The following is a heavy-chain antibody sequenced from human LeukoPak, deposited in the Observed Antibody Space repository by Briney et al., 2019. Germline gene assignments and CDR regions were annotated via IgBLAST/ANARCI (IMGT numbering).Heavy chain of an antibody. V-gene: IGHV3-21*01. Sequence: GGSVRLSCGASGFTFSTCSMNWVRQAPGKGLEWVSSIGSSSSYIYYADSVKGRFTISRDDAKNSLYLQMNNLRAEDTGVYYCARVVVTADGYFDLWGRGTMVTVSS. J-gene: IGHJ2*01. CDR1: GFTFSTCS. D-gene: IGHD2-21*02. CDR3: ARVVVTADGYFDL. CDR2: IGSSSSYI.